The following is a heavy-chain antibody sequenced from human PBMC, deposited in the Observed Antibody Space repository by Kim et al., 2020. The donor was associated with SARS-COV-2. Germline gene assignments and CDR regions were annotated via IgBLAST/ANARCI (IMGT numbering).Heavy chain of an antibody. CDR1: GGTFSSYA. Sequence: SVKVSCKASGGTFSSYAISWVRQAPGQGLEWMGGIIPIFGTANYAQKFQGRVTITADESTSTAYMELSSLRSEDTAVYYCARVMDCGGDCLTFDYWGQGTLVTVSS. V-gene: IGHV1-69*13. CDR3: ARVMDCGGDCLTFDY. CDR2: IIPIFGTA. D-gene: IGHD2-21*02. J-gene: IGHJ4*02.